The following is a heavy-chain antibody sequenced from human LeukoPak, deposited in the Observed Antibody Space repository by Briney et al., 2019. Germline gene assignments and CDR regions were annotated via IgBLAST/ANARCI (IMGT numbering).Heavy chain of an antibody. V-gene: IGHV4-39*01. CDR2: IYYSGST. CDR3: ARQRADIVVVPAALRRWDETDP. D-gene: IGHD2-2*01. Sequence: SETLSLTCTVSGGSISSSSYYWGWIRQPPGKGLEWIGSIYYSGSTYYNPSLKSRVTISVDTSKNQFSLKLSSVTAADTAVYYCARQRADIVVVPAALRRWDETDPWGQGTLVTVSS. CDR1: GGSISSSSYY. J-gene: IGHJ5*02.